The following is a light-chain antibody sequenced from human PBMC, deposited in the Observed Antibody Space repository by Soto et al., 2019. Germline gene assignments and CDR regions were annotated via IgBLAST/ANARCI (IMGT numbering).Light chain of an antibody. J-gene: IGKJ1*01. CDR2: DAS. CDR1: QDISNY. CDR3: QQSYSTPRT. V-gene: IGKV1-39*01. Sequence: DIRVTQSPSSLSASVGDRVTITCRASQDISNYLNWYQQQPGRAPKLLIYDASNLQSGVPSRFSGSGSGTDFTLTISSLQPGDFATYYCQQSYSTPRTFGQGTKVDIK.